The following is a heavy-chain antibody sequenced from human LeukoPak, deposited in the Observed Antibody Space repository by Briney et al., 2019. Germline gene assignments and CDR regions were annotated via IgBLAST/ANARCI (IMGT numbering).Heavy chain of an antibody. CDR1: GGSISSSSYY. CDR2: IYYSGST. CDR3: AKVSWELGDY. V-gene: IGHV4-39*07. D-gene: IGHD1-26*01. Sequence: SETLSLTCTVSGGSISSSSYYWGWIRQPPGKGLEWIGSIYYSGSTYYNPSLKSRVTISVDTSKNQFSLKLSSVTAADTAVYYCAKVSWELGDYWGQGTLVTVSS. J-gene: IGHJ4*02.